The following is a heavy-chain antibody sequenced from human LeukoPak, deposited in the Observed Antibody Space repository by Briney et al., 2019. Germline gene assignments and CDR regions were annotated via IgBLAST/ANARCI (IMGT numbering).Heavy chain of an antibody. Sequence: PSETLSLTCTVSGGSISSGGYYWSWIRQHPGKGLEWIGYIYYSGSTYYNPSLKSRVTISVDTSKNQFSLKLSSVTAADTAVYYCARSSGWNYYYYYGMDVWGQGTTVTVSS. J-gene: IGHJ6*02. CDR1: GGSISSGGYY. D-gene: IGHD6-19*01. V-gene: IGHV4-31*03. CDR2: IYYSGST. CDR3: ARSSGWNYYYYYGMDV.